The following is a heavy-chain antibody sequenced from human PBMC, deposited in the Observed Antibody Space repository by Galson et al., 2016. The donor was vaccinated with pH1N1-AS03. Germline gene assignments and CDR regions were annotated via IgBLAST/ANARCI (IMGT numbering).Heavy chain of an antibody. V-gene: IGHV1-2*06. CDR3: ATSGSYRFDY. D-gene: IGHD1-26*01. Sequence: SVKVSCKASGYTFTGYYMHWVRQAPGQGLEWMGRINLNSGDTDSAQKFQGRVTMTRDTSIDTAYMELRGLTSDDTAIYYCATSGSYRFDYWGQGALVTVSS. CDR2: INLNSGDT. J-gene: IGHJ4*02. CDR1: GYTFTGYY.